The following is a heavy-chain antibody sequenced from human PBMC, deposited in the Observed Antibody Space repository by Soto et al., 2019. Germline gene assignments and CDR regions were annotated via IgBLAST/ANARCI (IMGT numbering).Heavy chain of an antibody. CDR1: GGSISSGDYY. CDR2: LAYSGSP. J-gene: IGHJ3*02. Sequence: SETLSLTCTVSGGSISSGDYYWSWSRQPPGKGLEWIGYLAYSGSPNYSPSLKSRVTISLDRSKNQFSVKLSSVTAADTAVYYCARITTFLTFDIWGQGTMVTVSS. V-gene: IGHV4-61*08. CDR3: ARITTFLTFDI. D-gene: IGHD1-1*01.